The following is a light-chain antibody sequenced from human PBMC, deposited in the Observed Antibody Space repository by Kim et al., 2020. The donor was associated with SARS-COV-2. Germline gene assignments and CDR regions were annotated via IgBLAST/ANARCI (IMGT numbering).Light chain of an antibody. CDR3: NSRDSSGNHLGV. Sequence: GRKVRITCQEDSLRNYYASWYQQKPGQAPVLVIYGKNNRPSGIPDRFSGSSSGNTASMTITGAQAEDEADYCCNSRDSSGNHLGVFGTGTKVTVL. CDR1: SLRNYY. V-gene: IGLV3-19*01. CDR2: GKN. J-gene: IGLJ1*01.